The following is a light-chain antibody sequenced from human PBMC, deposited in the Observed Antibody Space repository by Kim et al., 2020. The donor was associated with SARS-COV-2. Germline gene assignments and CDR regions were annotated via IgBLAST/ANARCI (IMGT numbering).Light chain of an antibody. CDR1: QSVSSN. CDR3: QQYNNRTLT. Sequence: EIVMTQSPATLSVSPGERATLSCRASQSVSSNLAWYQQKPGQAPRLLIYGASTRATGIPARFSGSGSGTEFTLTISSLQSEDFAVYYCQQYNNRTLTFGGGTKVEIK. V-gene: IGKV3-15*01. J-gene: IGKJ4*01. CDR2: GAS.